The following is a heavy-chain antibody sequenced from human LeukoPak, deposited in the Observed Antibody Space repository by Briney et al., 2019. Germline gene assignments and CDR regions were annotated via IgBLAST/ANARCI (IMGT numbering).Heavy chain of an antibody. D-gene: IGHD6-13*01. CDR2: ISSSSDYI. Sequence: GGSLRLSCAASGFTLNSYSMDWVRQAPGKGLEWVSSISSSSDYIYYADSVKGRFTISRDNARNSMYLQMNSLRAEDTAVYYCARMTAGKFDFWGQGTLVTVSS. J-gene: IGHJ4*02. CDR1: GFTLNSYS. V-gene: IGHV3-21*01. CDR3: ARMTAGKFDF.